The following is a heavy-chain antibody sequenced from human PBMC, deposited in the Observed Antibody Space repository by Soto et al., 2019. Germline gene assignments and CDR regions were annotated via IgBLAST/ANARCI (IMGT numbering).Heavy chain of an antibody. J-gene: IGHJ4*02. CDR3: ATYYYDSSGYYHFDY. Sequence: SETRSLTCTVAGVSIISGDYYWRWIRQPPGKGLEWIGYIYYSGSNYYNPSLKSRVTISVDTSKKQFSLKLSSVTAADTAVYYCATYYYDSSGYYHFDYWGQGTLVTVSS. CDR2: IYYSGSN. V-gene: IGHV4-30-4*01. CDR1: GVSIISGDYY. D-gene: IGHD3-22*01.